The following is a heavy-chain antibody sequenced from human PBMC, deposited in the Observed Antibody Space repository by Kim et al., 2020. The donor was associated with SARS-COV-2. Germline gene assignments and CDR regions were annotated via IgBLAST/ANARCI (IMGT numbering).Heavy chain of an antibody. CDR1: GFTFSSYA. Sequence: GGSLRLSCAASGFTFSSYAMSWVRQAPGKGLEWVSEISASGGYTYYADSVKGRFTISRGNSKNTLYLQMNALRADDTAVYYCAPLDGVYPDDLDIWGQGT. V-gene: IGHV3-23*01. CDR3: APLDGVYPDDLDI. J-gene: IGHJ3*02. CDR2: ISASGGYT. D-gene: IGHD4-17*01.